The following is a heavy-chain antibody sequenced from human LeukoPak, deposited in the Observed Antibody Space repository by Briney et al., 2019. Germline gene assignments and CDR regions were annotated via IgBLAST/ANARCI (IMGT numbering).Heavy chain of an antibody. V-gene: IGHV3-33*01. CDR3: VRGLTVTFDS. Sequence: PGGSLRLSCAASGCTFSTYGMHWVGQAPAKELECVALVLSDGNGKFYADSVKGRITISRDNSKNALYLQMNSLRCDDTAVYEWVRGLTVTFDSWGEETLVTVSS. CDR1: GCTFSTYG. D-gene: IGHD4-17*01. J-gene: IGHJ4*02. CDR2: VLSDGNGK.